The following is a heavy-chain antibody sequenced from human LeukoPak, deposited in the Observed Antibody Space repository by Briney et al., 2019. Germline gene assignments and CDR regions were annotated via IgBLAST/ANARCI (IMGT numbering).Heavy chain of an antibody. Sequence: SETLSLTCTVSGGSISSYYWSWIRQPPGKGLEWIGYIYYSGSTNYNPSLKSRVTISVDTSKNQFSLKLSSVTAADTAVYYCATTTVTPYYHYYGMDVWGQGTTVTVSS. CDR3: ATTTVTPYYHYYGMDV. CDR2: IYYSGST. D-gene: IGHD4-17*01. V-gene: IGHV4-59*08. J-gene: IGHJ6*02. CDR1: GGSISSYY.